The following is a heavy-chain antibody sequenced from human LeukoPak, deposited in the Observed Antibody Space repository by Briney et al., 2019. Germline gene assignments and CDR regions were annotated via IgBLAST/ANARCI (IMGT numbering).Heavy chain of an antibody. J-gene: IGHJ3*02. CDR3: ARAEGLRYFDWGSPGDAFDI. CDR2: ISSSSSYI. CDR1: GLTFSSYS. D-gene: IGHD3-9*01. V-gene: IGHV3-21*01. Sequence: GGSRRLSCAASGLTFSSYSMNWVRQAPGKGLEWVSSISSSSSYIYYADSVKGRFTISRDNAKNSLYLQMNSLRAEDTAVYYCARAEGLRYFDWGSPGDAFDIWGQGTMVTVSS.